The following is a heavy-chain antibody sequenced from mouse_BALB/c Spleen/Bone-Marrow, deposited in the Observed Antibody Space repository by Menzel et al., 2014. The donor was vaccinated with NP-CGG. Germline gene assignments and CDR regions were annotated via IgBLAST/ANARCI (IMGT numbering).Heavy chain of an antibody. Sequence: QVQLKESGAELVRPGASVKLSCKASGYSFTNYWMNWVKQRPGQGLEWIGMILPSDSETRLNQKFKDKATLTVDKSSSTAYMQLSSPTSEDSAVYYCARFGNYEGFAYWGQGTLVTVSA. CDR3: ARFGNYEGFAY. CDR1: GYSFTNYW. CDR2: ILPSDSET. J-gene: IGHJ3*01. D-gene: IGHD2-1*01. V-gene: IGHV1-74*01.